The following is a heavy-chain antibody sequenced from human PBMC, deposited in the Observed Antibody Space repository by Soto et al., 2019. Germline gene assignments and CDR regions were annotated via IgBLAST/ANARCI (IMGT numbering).Heavy chain of an antibody. D-gene: IGHD2-2*01. J-gene: IGHJ6*02. CDR2: ISYDGSNK. Sequence: GGSLRLSCAASGFTFSSYAMHWVRQAPGKGLEWVAVISYDGSNKYYADSVKGRFTISRDNSKNTLYLQMNSLRAEDTAVYYCAKDWVPGQGLLGMDVWGQGTTVTVSS. CDR1: GFTFSSYA. CDR3: AKDWVPGQGLLGMDV. V-gene: IGHV3-30-3*01.